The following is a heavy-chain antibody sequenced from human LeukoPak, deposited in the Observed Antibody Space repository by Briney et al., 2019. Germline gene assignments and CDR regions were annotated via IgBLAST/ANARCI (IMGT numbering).Heavy chain of an antibody. V-gene: IGHV3-20*04. CDR2: INWNGGST. CDR1: GFKFNDYA. D-gene: IGHD1-26*01. J-gene: IGHJ4*02. Sequence: GGSLRLSCAPSGFKFNDYAMTWVRQTPGKGLEWVSGINWNGGSTGYADSVKGRFTISRDNAKRSLYLQMNSLRVEDTALYYCAREVGASRSIDFWGQGTLVTVSS. CDR3: AREVGASRSIDF.